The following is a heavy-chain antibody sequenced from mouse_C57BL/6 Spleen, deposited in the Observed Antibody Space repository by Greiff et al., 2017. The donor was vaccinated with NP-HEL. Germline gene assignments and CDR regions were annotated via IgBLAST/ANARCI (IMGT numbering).Heavy chain of an antibody. CDR1: GYTFTSYW. CDR3: ARPGRGVYWYFDV. CDR2: IDPSDSYT. V-gene: IGHV1-69*01. J-gene: IGHJ1*03. Sequence: QVQLQQPGAELVMPGASVKLSCKASGYTFTSYWLHWVKQRPGQGLEWIGEIDPSDSYTNYNQKFKGKSTLPVDKSSSTAYMQLSSLTSEDSAVYYCARPGRGVYWYFDVWGTGTTVTVSS. D-gene: IGHD4-1*01.